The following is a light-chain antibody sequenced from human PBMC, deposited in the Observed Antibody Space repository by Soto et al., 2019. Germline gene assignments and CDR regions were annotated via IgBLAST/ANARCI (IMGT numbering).Light chain of an antibody. CDR1: SSDFDYYKY. CDR3: SSYTSSNTLPVL. Sequence: QSALTQPASVSGSPGQSITFSCTGASSDFDYYKYVSWYQQYPGKAPRLMIYDVNNRPSGVSNRFSGSKSGNTASLTISGLQAEDEADYYCSSYTSSNTLPVLFGGGTKLTVL. V-gene: IGLV2-14*03. J-gene: IGLJ2*01. CDR2: DVN.